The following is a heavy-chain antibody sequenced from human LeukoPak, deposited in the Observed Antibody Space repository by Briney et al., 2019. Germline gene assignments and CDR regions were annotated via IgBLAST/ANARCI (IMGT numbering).Heavy chain of an antibody. Sequence: SETLSLTCAVYGGSFSGYYWSWIRQPPGKGLEWIGEINHSGSTNYNPSLKSRVTISVDTSKNQFSLKLSSVTAADTAVYYCARVFSGGYYGSGSYYPPWFDPWGQGTLVTVSS. CDR2: INHSGST. V-gene: IGHV4-34*01. D-gene: IGHD3-10*01. CDR3: ARVFSGGYYGSGSYYPPWFDP. J-gene: IGHJ5*02. CDR1: GGSFSGYY.